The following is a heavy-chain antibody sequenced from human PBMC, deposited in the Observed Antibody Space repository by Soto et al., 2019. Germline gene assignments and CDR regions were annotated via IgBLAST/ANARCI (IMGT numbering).Heavy chain of an antibody. CDR1: GFTFSHYW. V-gene: IGHV3-74*01. Sequence: EVQLVQSGGGSVQPGGSLRLSCAASGFTFSHYWMHWVRQVPGKGLVWVSHINSDGSSTSYADSVKGRFTISRDNAKDTLYLQMSSLRAEDTAVYYCTREDSYYYDSSWLDDWGQGALVSVSS. CDR3: TREDSYYYDSSWLDD. D-gene: IGHD3-22*01. J-gene: IGHJ4*02. CDR2: INSDGSST.